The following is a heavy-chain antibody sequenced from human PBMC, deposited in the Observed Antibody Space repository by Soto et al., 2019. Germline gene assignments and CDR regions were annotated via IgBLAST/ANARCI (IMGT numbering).Heavy chain of an antibody. CDR1: GFNFRDFW. CDR3: TRGPRPISTGTGAY. J-gene: IGHJ4*02. CDR2: IPSDGRDV. V-gene: IGHV3-74*01. D-gene: IGHD3-10*01. Sequence: GGSLRLSCEASGFNFRDFWMHWVRQPPGKGPEWVSNIPSDGRDVSYADSVRGRFTISRDDARNTLYLQMSDLRVEDSGLYYCTRGPRPISTGTGAYWGQITQVTVSS.